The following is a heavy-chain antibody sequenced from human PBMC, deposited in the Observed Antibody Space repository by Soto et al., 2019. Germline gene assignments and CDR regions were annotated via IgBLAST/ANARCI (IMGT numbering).Heavy chain of an antibody. D-gene: IGHD6-19*01. CDR2: IYSGGST. V-gene: IGHV3-66*01. CDR1: GFTVSSNY. J-gene: IGHJ4*02. Sequence: EVQLVESGGGLVQPGGSLRLSCAASGFTVSSNYMSWVRQAPGKGLEWVSVIYSGGSTYYADSVKGRFTISRDNSKNSLYHQMNSLGAAVTAVYYCASGSGRPCDYWGQGTLVTVSS. CDR3: ASGSGRPCDY.